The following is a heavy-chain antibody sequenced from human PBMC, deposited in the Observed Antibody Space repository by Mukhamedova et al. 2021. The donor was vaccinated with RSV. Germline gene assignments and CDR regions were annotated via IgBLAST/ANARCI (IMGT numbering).Heavy chain of an antibody. Sequence: GKGLEWVAFIRHDGTSDHYAVSVKGQFTISRDNSKDMVYLEMNNLRAEDTAVYYCAKDRGFNWNYGQNFDFWGQGTLVTVSS. CDR3: AKDRGFNWNYGQNFDF. J-gene: IGHJ4*02. V-gene: IGHV3-30*02. D-gene: IGHD1-7*01. CDR2: IRHDGTSD.